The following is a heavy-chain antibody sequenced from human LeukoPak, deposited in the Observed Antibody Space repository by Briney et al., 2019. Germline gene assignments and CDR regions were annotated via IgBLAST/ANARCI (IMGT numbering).Heavy chain of an antibody. CDR1: GFTFVSHW. Sequence: GGSLRLSCVASGFTFVSHWMTWVRQASGKGLEWVANINQDGSEKYYVDSVKGRFTISRDNAKNSLYLQMNSLRAEDTAVYYCASKRITFGGFEYWGQGTLVTVSS. V-gene: IGHV3-7*01. CDR2: INQDGSEK. J-gene: IGHJ4*02. CDR3: ASKRITFGGFEY. D-gene: IGHD3-16*01.